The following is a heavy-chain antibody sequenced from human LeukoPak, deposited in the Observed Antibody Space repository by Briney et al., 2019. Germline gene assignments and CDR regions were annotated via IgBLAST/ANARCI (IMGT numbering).Heavy chain of an antibody. CDR3: ARVCGRKTVTVTYYFDY. CDR2: IYYSGST. D-gene: IGHD4-17*01. Sequence: PSETLSLTCTVSGGSISSGGYYWSWIRQHPGKGLEWIGYIYYSGSTYYNPSLKSRVTISVDTSKNQFSLKLSSVTAADTAVYYCARVCGRKTVTVTYYFDYWGQGTLVTVSS. J-gene: IGHJ4*02. V-gene: IGHV4-31*03. CDR1: GGSISSGGYY.